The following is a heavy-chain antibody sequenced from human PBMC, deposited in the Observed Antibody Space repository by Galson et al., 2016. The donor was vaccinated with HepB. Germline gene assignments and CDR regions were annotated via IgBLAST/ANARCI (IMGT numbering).Heavy chain of an antibody. CDR2: VHHSGNS. J-gene: IGHJ4*01. V-gene: IGHV4-59*01. CDR1: GDSIRSYY. D-gene: IGHD3-16*02. Sequence: SETLSLTCTVSGDSIRSYYWNWIRQPPGRGLEWIGYVHHSGNSNYNPSPKSRVTMSVDTSKNQFSLKLSSVIAADTAVYYCARRALYGTYPWGFFDCWGHGTVVAVSS. CDR3: ARRALYGTYPWGFFDC.